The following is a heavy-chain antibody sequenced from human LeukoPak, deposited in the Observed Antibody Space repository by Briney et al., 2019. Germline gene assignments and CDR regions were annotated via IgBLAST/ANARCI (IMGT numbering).Heavy chain of an antibody. CDR2: AYYTGST. J-gene: IGHJ6*02. Sequence: CGGGISGNYWNWIRQPPGRGLEWIGYAYYTGSTSYNPSLKSRVTISVDTSKNQFSLTLSSVAAADTAVYYCAIRSGRNYYGVDVWGQGTTVTVPS. CDR1: GGGISGNY. D-gene: IGHD1-26*01. CDR3: AIRSGRNYYGVDV. V-gene: IGHV4-59*08.